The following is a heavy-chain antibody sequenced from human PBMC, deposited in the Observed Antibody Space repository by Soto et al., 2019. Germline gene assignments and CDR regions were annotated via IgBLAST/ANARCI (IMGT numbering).Heavy chain of an antibody. CDR3: AREGYYDSSGYYYDYYGMDV. D-gene: IGHD3-22*01. CDR1: GGSISSYY. Sequence: TSETLSLTCTVSGGSISSYYWSWIRQPPGKGLEWIGDIYYSGSTNYNPSLKSRVTISVDTSKNQFSLKLSSVTAADTAVYYCAREGYYDSSGYYYDYYGMDVWGQGTTVTVSS. J-gene: IGHJ6*02. CDR2: IYYSGST. V-gene: IGHV4-59*12.